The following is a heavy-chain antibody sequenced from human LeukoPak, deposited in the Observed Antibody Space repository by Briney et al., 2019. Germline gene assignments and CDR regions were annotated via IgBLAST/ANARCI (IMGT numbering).Heavy chain of an antibody. J-gene: IGHJ3*02. CDR2: ISTDGGST. Sequence: PGGSLRLSCSASGFPFSSYTMHWVRQAPGKGLEYISAISTDGGSTYYADSAKGRFTISRDNSKNTLYLQMSSLRPDDTAVYYCVTDRIEGALYAFDIWAKGQWSPSLQ. V-gene: IGHV3-64D*09. D-gene: IGHD1-26*01. CDR3: VTDRIEGALYAFDI. CDR1: GFPFSSYT.